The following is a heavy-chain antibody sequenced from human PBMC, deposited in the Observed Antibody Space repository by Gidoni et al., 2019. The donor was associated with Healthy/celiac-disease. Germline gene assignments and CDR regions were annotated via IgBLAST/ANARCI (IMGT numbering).Heavy chain of an antibody. CDR2: ISGSGGST. D-gene: IGHD2-2*01. CDR3: ATYSARGIVVVPAADYYFDY. J-gene: IGHJ4*02. Sequence: EVQLLESGGGLVQPGGSLRRSCAASGFTFSGSSLSWVRQAPGKGLEWVSAISGSGGSTYYADSVKGRFTISRDNSKNTLYLQMNSLRAEDTAVYYCATYSARGIVVVPAADYYFDYWGQGTLVTVSS. CDR1: GFTFSGSS. V-gene: IGHV3-23*01.